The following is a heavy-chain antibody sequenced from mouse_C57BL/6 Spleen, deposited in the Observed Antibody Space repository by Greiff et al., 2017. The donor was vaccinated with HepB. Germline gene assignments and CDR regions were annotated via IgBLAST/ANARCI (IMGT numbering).Heavy chain of an antibody. CDR3: ARSPTVGFDY. CDR1: GYAFSSSW. D-gene: IGHD1-1*01. CDR2: IYPGDGDT. J-gene: IGHJ2*01. V-gene: IGHV1-82*01. Sequence: QVQLKESGPELVKPGASVKISCKASGYAFSSSWMNWVKQRPGKGLEWIGRIYPGDGDTNYNGKFKGKATLTADKSSSTAYMQLSSLTSEDSAVYFCARSPTVGFDYWGQGTTLTVSS.